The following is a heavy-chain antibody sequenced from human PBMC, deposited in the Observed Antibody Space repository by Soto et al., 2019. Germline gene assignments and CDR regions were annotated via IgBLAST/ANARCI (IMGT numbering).Heavy chain of an antibody. J-gene: IGHJ4*02. CDR3: AKDRPIVVVTATLDY. CDR1: GFTFSSYA. Sequence: GGSLRLSCAASGFTFSSYAMSWVRQAPGKGLEWVSAISGSGGSTYYADSVKGRFTISRDNSKNTLYLQMNSLRAEDTAVYYCAKDRPIVVVTATLDYWGQGTLVTSPQ. D-gene: IGHD2-21*02. V-gene: IGHV3-23*01. CDR2: ISGSGGST.